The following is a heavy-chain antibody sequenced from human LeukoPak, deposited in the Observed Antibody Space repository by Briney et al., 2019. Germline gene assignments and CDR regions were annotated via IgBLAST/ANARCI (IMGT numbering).Heavy chain of an antibody. CDR2: INPNSGGT. Sequence: ASVKVSCKASGYTFTGYYLHWVRQAPGQGLEWMGWINPNSGGTNYAQKFQGWVTMTRDTSISTAYMELSRLRSDDTAVYYCAREWGAYSSSPEFNYYYGMDVWGQGTTVTVSS. CDR1: GYTFTGYY. CDR3: AREWGAYSSSPEFNYYYGMDV. J-gene: IGHJ6*02. V-gene: IGHV1-2*04. D-gene: IGHD6-6*01.